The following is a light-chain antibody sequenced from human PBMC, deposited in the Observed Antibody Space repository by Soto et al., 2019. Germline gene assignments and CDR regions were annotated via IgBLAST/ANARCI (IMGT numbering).Light chain of an antibody. V-gene: IGKV1-5*01. J-gene: IGKJ1*01. CDR2: DAS. Sequence: DIQMTQSPSTLSASVGDRVTITCRASQRISSWLAWYQQKPGKAPKLLIYDASSLESGVPSRFSGSGSGTEFTLTISSLQPDDFATYYCQQYNSYSPTFGQGPKVELK. CDR1: QRISSW. CDR3: QQYNSYSPT.